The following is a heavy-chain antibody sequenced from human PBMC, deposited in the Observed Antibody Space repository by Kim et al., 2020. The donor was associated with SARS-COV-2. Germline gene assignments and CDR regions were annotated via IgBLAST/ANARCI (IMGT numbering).Heavy chain of an antibody. V-gene: IGHV4-34*01. CDR3: ARGRIAVAGF. CDR2: SN. Sequence: SNNDNPSRKRRGTISVDTSKNQFSLKLSSVTAADTAVYYGARGRIAVAGFWGQGTLVTVSS. J-gene: IGHJ4*02. D-gene: IGHD6-19*01.